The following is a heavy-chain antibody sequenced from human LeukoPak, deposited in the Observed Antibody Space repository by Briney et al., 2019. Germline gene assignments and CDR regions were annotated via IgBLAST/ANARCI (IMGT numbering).Heavy chain of an antibody. V-gene: IGHV4-31*03. CDR3: ARTAGWSYGFDY. Sequence: SQTLSLTCTVSGGSISTGGYYWTWIRQHPGKGLEWIGYIYNSGTTYYNPSLESRVTTSGDTSKNQFSLKLNSVTAADTAVYYCARTAGWSYGFDYWGQGTLVTVSP. D-gene: IGHD5-18*01. CDR1: GGSISTGGYY. CDR2: IYNSGTT. J-gene: IGHJ4*02.